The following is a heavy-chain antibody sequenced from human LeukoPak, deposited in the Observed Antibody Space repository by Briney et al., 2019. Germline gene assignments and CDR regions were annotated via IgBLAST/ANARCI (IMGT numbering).Heavy chain of an antibody. V-gene: IGHV4-59*11. CDR3: ARDGGRDGYNYFDF. CDR1: GGSISSHY. D-gene: IGHD5-24*01. Sequence: SETLSLTCTVSGGSISSHYWSWIRQAPGKGLEWIGYMYYSGSTTYNPSLKSRLTIAIDTSKNQFSLKLSSVTAADTAVYYCARDGGRDGYNYFDFWGQGTLVTVSS. J-gene: IGHJ4*02. CDR2: MYYSGST.